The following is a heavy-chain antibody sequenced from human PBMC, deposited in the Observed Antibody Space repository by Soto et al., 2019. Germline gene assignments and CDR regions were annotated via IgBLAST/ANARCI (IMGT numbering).Heavy chain of an antibody. CDR3: GSSCLEYEKCGRTTHCFDY. Sequence: SETLSLTCTVSGGSISSYYWSWIRQPPGKGLEWIGYISYGGTTNYNPSLKSRVTISVDTSKKQFSRKLRSVTPAATAAYSCGSSCLEYEKCGRTTHCFDYWGQGALATVSS. J-gene: IGHJ4*02. D-gene: IGHD3-16*01. CDR2: ISYGGTT. CDR1: GGSISSYY. V-gene: IGHV4-59*08.